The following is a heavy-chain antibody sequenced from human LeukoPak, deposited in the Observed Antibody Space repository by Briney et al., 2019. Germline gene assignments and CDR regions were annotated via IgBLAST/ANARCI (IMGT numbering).Heavy chain of an antibody. CDR2: IYTSGST. V-gene: IGHV4-4*07. Sequence: PSETLSLTCTVSGGSTSSYYWSWIRQPAGKGLEWIGRIYTSGSTNYNPSLKSRVTMSVDTSKNQFSLKLSSVTAADTAVYYCARDSAPDYGGDDAFDIWGQGTMVTVSS. J-gene: IGHJ3*02. CDR3: ARDSAPDYGGDDAFDI. CDR1: GGSTSSYY. D-gene: IGHD4-17*01.